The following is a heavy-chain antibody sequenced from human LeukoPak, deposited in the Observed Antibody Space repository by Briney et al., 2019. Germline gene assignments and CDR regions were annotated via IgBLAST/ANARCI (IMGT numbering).Heavy chain of an antibody. J-gene: IGHJ6*03. V-gene: IGHV4-34*01. D-gene: IGHD2-21*02. Sequence: SETLSLTCAVYGGSFSGYYWSWIRQPPGKGLEWIGEINHSGSTNYNPSLKSRVTISVDTSKNQFSLKLSSVTAADTAVYYCKVVTATHYYYYYRTSGAKGPRSPSP. CDR3: KVVTATHYYYYYRTS. CDR1: GGSFSGYY. CDR2: INHSGST.